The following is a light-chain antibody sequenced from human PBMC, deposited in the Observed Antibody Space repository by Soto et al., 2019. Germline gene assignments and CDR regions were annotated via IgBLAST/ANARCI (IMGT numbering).Light chain of an antibody. Sequence: DIVLTQSPGTLSLSPGERATLSCRASQSVSSSYLAWYQQKPGQAPRLLIYGASSRATGIPDRFSGSGSGTDFTLTSSILEPEDFAVYYFQQYGSSSWTFGQGTKVEIK. CDR2: GAS. CDR1: QSVSSSY. J-gene: IGKJ1*01. V-gene: IGKV3-20*01. CDR3: QQYGSSSWT.